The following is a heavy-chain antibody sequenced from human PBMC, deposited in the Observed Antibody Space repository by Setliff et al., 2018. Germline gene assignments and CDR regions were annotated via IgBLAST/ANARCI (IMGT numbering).Heavy chain of an antibody. CDR3: ARGTKTMVINYWYFDV. J-gene: IGHJ2*01. D-gene: IGHD4-17*01. CDR2: IHHSGST. CDR1: GGYFSDYW. Sequence: SETLSLTCAVYGGYFSDYWWSWIRQLPGKGLEWIAEIHHSGSTNFHPSLKSRVAISVDPSKNQFYLNLRSVTAADTAVYFCARGTKTMVINYWYFDVWGRGTPVTVSS. V-gene: IGHV4-34*01.